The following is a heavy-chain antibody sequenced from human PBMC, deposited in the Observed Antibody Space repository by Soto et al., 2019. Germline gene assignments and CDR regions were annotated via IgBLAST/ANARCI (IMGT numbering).Heavy chain of an antibody. CDR1: GFTFDDYP. CDR3: AKDILSFAGPYYYMDV. V-gene: IGHV3-9*01. J-gene: IGHJ6*03. Sequence: DVQLVESGGGLVQPGRSLRLSCAASGFTFDDYPMHWVRQAPGKGLEWVSGISWSGGTIGYADSVKGRFTISRDNAKNSLYLQMTSLRAEDTALYYCAKDILSFAGPYYYMDVWGKGTTVTVSS. CDR2: ISWSGGTI.